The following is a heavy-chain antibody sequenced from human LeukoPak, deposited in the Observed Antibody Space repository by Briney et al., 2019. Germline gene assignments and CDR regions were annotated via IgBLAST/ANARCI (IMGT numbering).Heavy chain of an antibody. CDR1: GFTFGSYA. Sequence: GSLRLSCAASGFTFGSYAMSWVRQAPGKGLEWVSGISGSGNMTYYPDSVKGRFTISRDNSKNTLYLQMNSLRAEDTAVYYCAKDWVPNYYDSSGPLGLFDYWGQGTLVTVSS. V-gene: IGHV3-23*01. CDR2: ISGSGNMT. D-gene: IGHD3-22*01. CDR3: AKDWVPNYYDSSGPLGLFDY. J-gene: IGHJ4*02.